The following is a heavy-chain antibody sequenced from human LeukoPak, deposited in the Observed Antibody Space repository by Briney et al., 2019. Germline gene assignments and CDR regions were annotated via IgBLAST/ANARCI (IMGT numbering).Heavy chain of an antibody. D-gene: IGHD5-12*01. V-gene: IGHV4-61*02. CDR1: GGSINSGSYS. CDR2: IYPSGNT. J-gene: IGHJ4*02. CDR3: AVQYSGYDSPFDY. Sequence: SQTLSLTCTVSGGSINSGSYSWSWIRQPAGKGLEWIGRIYPSGNTNYNPSLKSRVTISVDTSKNQFSLKLSSVTAADTAVYYCAVQYSGYDSPFDYWGQGTLVTVSS.